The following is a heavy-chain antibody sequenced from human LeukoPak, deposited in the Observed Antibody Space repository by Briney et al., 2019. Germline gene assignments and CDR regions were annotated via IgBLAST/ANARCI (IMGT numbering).Heavy chain of an antibody. CDR2: IRSKANSYAT. Sequence: GGSLRLSCAASGFTFSGSAMHWVRQASGKGLEWVGRIRSKANSYATAYAASVKGRFTTSRDDSKNTAYLQMNSLKTEDTAVYYCTPALDYGDYAGFDYWGQGTLVTVSS. CDR1: GFTFSGSA. V-gene: IGHV3-73*01. J-gene: IGHJ4*02. D-gene: IGHD4-17*01. CDR3: TPALDYGDYAGFDY.